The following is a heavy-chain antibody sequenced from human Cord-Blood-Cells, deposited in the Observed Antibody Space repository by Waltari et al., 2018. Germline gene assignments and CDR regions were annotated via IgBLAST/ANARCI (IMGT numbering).Heavy chain of an antibody. Sequence: QLQLQESGPGLVKPSETLSLTCTVSGGSISSSSYYWGWIRKPPGKGLEWIGNIYYSGSTYYNPSLKSRVTISVDTSKNQFSLKLSSVTAADTAVYYCARHSYSIVVVPAAIDYWGQGTLVTVSS. V-gene: IGHV4-39*01. CDR3: ARHSYSIVVVPAAIDY. CDR1: GGSISSSSYY. CDR2: IYYSGST. D-gene: IGHD2-2*01. J-gene: IGHJ4*02.